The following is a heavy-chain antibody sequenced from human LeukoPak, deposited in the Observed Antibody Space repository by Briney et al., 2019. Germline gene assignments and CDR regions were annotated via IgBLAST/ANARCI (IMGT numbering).Heavy chain of an antibody. D-gene: IGHD4-11*01. CDR2: IYYSGST. CDR1: GGSISSYY. V-gene: IGHV4-59*01. J-gene: IGHJ2*01. CDR3: ARDKLQFDL. Sequence: SETLSLTCTVSGGSISSYYWSWIRQPPGKGLEWIGYIYYSGSTNHNPSLKSRVTISVDTSKNQFSLKLSSVTAADTAVYYCARDKLQFDLWGRGTLVTVSS.